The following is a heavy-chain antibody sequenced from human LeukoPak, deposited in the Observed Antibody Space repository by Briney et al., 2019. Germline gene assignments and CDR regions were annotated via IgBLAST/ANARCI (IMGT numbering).Heavy chain of an antibody. CDR1: GGSIGSYY. J-gene: IGHJ4*02. CDR3: ARYNILTASDY. V-gene: IGHV4-59*01. CDR2: IYYSGST. D-gene: IGHD3-9*01. Sequence: SETLSLTCTVSGGSIGSYYRSWMRQPPGKGLEWIGYIYYSGSTKYNPSLTSRVTISVDTSKNQFSLKLTSVTAADTAVYYCARYNILTASDYWGQGILVTVSS.